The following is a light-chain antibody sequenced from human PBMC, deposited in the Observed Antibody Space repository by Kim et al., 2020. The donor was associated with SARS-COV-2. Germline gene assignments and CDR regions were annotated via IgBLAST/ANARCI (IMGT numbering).Light chain of an antibody. CDR2: AAS. Sequence: SAAGGDRVTITGRASQDISNYLGWYQQKPGKAPKLLIYAASTLQSGVPSRFSGTGSGTDFTLTISSLQPEDVATYYCQKYYSDPSFGQGTKVEIK. CDR1: QDISNY. CDR3: QKYYSDPS. V-gene: IGKV1-27*01. J-gene: IGKJ1*01.